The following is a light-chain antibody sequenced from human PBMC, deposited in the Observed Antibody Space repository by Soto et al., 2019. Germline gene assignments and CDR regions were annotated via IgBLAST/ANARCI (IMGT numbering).Light chain of an antibody. CDR2: WAS. V-gene: IGKV4-1*01. J-gene: IGKJ2*01. CDR1: QSLLANCNNKNC. Sequence: DIVMTQSPDSLAVSLGERATINCKSSQSLLANCNNKNCLAWYQHKPGQPPKMPILWASTRESGVPDRFSGSGSGTDFTLTISSLQAEDAAVYYFQHFFSPPFPFGQGTKLEIK. CDR3: QHFFSPPFP.